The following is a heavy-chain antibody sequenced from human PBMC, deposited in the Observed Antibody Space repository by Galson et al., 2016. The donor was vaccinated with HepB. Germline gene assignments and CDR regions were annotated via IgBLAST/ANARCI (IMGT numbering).Heavy chain of an antibody. CDR3: ARLGFGSYHYFFDS. CDR1: GGSIRSSTYY. CDR2: ISYSGSI. D-gene: IGHD1-26*01. Sequence: LSLTCTVSGGSIRSSTYYWGWIRQPPGKGLEWIGSISYSGSIYYKPSLKSRVTISLDTSKNQFSLRLSSASAADTAIYYCARLGFGSYHYFFDSWGQGTLVTVSS. J-gene: IGHJ4*02. V-gene: IGHV4-39*01.